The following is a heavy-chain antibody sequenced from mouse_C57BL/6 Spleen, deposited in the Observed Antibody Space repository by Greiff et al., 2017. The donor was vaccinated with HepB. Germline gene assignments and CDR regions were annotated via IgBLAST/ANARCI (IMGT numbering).Heavy chain of an antibody. Sequence: VQLQQPGAELVRPGTSVKLSCKASGYTFTSYWMHWVKQRPGQGLEWIGVIDPSDSYTNYNQKFKGKATLTVDTSSSTAYMQLSSLTSEDSAVYYCAGDGYYFDYWGQGTTLTVSS. CDR2: IDPSDSYT. D-gene: IGHD2-3*01. CDR1: GYTFTSYW. CDR3: AGDGYYFDY. V-gene: IGHV1-59*01. J-gene: IGHJ2*01.